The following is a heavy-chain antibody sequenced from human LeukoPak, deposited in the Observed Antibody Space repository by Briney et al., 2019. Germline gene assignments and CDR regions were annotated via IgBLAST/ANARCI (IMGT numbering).Heavy chain of an antibody. D-gene: IGHD5-18*01. CDR2: IYTSGST. Sequence: PSETLSLTCTVSGGSISSGSYYWSWIRQPAGKGLEWIGRIYTSGSTNYNPSLKSRVTISVDTSKNQFSLKLSSVTAADTAVYYCAREGVDTAMVTWFDYWGQGTLVIVSS. J-gene: IGHJ5*01. CDR1: GGSISSGSYY. V-gene: IGHV4-61*02. CDR3: AREGVDTAMVTWFDY.